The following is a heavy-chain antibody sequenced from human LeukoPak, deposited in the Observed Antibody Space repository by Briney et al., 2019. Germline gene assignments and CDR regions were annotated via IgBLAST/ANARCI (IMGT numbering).Heavy chain of an antibody. CDR1: GFTFSSYS. D-gene: IGHD6-6*01. V-gene: IGHV3-21*01. J-gene: IGHJ5*02. CDR2: ISSSSSYI. Sequence: GRSLRLSCAASGFTFSSYSMNWVRQAPGKGLEWVSSISSSSSYIYYADSVKGRFTIPRDNAKNSLYLQMNSVRAEDTAVYYCARDPYYPKKDIAARGGNWFDPWGQGTLVTVSS. CDR3: ARDPYYPKKDIAARGGNWFDP.